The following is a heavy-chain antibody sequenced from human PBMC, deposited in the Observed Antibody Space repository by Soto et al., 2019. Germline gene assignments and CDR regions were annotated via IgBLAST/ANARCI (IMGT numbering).Heavy chain of an antibody. CDR3: ARELDILTGYYTPNYYYYGMDV. D-gene: IGHD3-9*01. Sequence: QTLSLTCAISGDSVSSNSAAWNCIIHSGSRFLEWVGRTYYRSKWYNDYAVSVKSRITINPDTSKNQFSLQLNSVTPEDTAVYYCARELDILTGYYTPNYYYYGMDVWGQGTTVTVSS. J-gene: IGHJ6*02. V-gene: IGHV6-1*01. CDR2: TYYRSKWYN. CDR1: GDSVSSNSAA.